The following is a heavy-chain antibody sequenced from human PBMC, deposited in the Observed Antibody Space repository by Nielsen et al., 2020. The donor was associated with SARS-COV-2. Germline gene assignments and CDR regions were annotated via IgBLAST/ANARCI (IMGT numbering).Heavy chain of an antibody. D-gene: IGHD6-13*01. CDR1: GFSLSPGGVG. Sequence: SGPTLVKPPQTPTLTCTFSGFSLSPGGVGVGWIRQPPGKALEWLALIYWDDVKRYSPSLKNRLTIAKDTSKNQVVLTMTKMDPVDTATYYCAHRLESRRAAAVTGDVFDIWGQGTMVTVSS. CDR2: IYWDDVK. J-gene: IGHJ3*02. CDR3: AHRLESRRAAAVTGDVFDI. V-gene: IGHV2-5*02.